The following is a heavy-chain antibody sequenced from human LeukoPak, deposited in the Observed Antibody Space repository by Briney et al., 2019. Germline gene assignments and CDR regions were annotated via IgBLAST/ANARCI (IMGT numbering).Heavy chain of an antibody. CDR1: GGSISSGSYY. CDR2: IYTSGST. CDR3: ARVPVVPAAIAH. J-gene: IGHJ5*02. Sequence: PSETLSLTCTVSGGSISSGSYYWSWIRQPAGKGLEWIGRIYTSGSTNYNPSLKSRVTISVDTSKNQFSLKLSSVAAADTAVYYCARVPVVPAAIAHWGRGTLVTVSS. V-gene: IGHV4-61*02. D-gene: IGHD2-2*01.